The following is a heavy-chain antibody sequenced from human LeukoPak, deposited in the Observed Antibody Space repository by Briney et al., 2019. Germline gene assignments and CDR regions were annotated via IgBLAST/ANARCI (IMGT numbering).Heavy chain of an antibody. CDR1: GGSISSSSYY. CDR2: INYSGST. J-gene: IGHJ4*02. CDR3: ARHGNLLLPFGY. D-gene: IGHD4-23*01. Sequence: SETLSLTCTVSGGSISSSSYYWGWICQPPGKGLEWIGTINYSGSTYYNPSLKSRVTISVDTSKNQISLKLNSVTAADTAVYYCARHGNLLLPFGYWGQGTLVTVSS. V-gene: IGHV4-39*01.